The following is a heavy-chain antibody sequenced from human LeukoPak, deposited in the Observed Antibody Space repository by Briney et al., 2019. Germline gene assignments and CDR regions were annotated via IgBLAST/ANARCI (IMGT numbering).Heavy chain of an antibody. J-gene: IGHJ6*02. CDR3: AKTSHPQSTYYDFWSGYYKGAYYYYGMDV. V-gene: IGHV3-43*02. CDR1: GINFADYA. D-gene: IGHD3-3*01. Sequence: QSGGSLRLSCVVSGINFADYAMHWVRQPPGKGLEWVSLISADGGSTFSADSVKGRFTISRDNSKNTLYLQMNSLRAEDTAVYYCAKTSHPQSTYYDFWSGYYKGAYYYYGMDVWGQGTTVTVSS. CDR2: ISADGGST.